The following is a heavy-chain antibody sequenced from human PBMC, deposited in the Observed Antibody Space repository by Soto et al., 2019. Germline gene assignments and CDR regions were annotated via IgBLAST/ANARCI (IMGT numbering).Heavy chain of an antibody. V-gene: IGHV1-3*01. J-gene: IGHJ4*02. CDR1: GYTFTSYA. CDR2: INAGNGNT. D-gene: IGHD2-15*01. CDR3: ARAQYCSSGSCLPSRY. Sequence: ASVKVSCKASGYTFTSYAMHWVRQAPGQRLEWMGWINAGNGNTKYSQKFQGRVTITRDTSASTAYMELSSLRSEDTAVYYCARAQYCSSGSCLPSRYWGQGTLVTVSS.